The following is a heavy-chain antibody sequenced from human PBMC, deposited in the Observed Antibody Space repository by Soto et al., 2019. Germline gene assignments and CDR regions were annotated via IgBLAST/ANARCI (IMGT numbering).Heavy chain of an antibody. V-gene: IGHV3-23*01. CDR1: GFTFSSYA. CDR3: ANTRSSPGVHDWFDP. J-gene: IGHJ5*02. Sequence: GGSLRLSCAASGFTFSSYAMSWVRQAPGKGLEWVSAISGSGGSTYYADSVKGRFTISRDNSKNTLYLQMNSLRAEDTAVYYCANTRSSPGVHDWFDPWGQGTLVTVSS. CDR2: ISGSGGST. D-gene: IGHD6-13*01.